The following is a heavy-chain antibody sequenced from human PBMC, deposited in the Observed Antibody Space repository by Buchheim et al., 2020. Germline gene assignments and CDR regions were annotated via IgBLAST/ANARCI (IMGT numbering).Heavy chain of an antibody. CDR1: GYTFTGYY. Sequence: QVQLVQSGAEVKKPGASVKVSCKASGYTFTGYYMHWVRQAPGQGLEWMGRINPNSGGTHYAQKFQGRVTMTRDPSISTAYMELSRLRSDDTAVYYCAREVGDFWSGYYTYYYYGMDVWGQGTT. J-gene: IGHJ6*02. D-gene: IGHD3-3*01. CDR2: INPNSGGT. CDR3: AREVGDFWSGYYTYYYYGMDV. V-gene: IGHV1-2*06.